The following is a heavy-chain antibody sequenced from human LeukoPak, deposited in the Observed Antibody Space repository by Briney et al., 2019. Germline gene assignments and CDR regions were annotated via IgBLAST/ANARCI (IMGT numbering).Heavy chain of an antibody. D-gene: IGHD5-18*01. V-gene: IGHV1-3*01. CDR3: ARGPDRYSYGLIDY. J-gene: IGHJ4*02. CDR2: INAGNGNT. CDR1: GYTLSTYT. Sequence: ASVKVSCKASGYTLSTYTMHWVRQAPGQRLEWMGWINAGNGNTKYSQKFQGRVTITRDTSASTAYMELSSLRSEDTAVYYCARGPDRYSYGLIDYWGQGTLVTVSS.